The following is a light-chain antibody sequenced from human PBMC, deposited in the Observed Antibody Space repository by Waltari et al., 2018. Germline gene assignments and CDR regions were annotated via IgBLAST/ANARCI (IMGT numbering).Light chain of an antibody. J-gene: IGKJ1*01. CDR1: QAFIISY. CDR2: ASS. Sequence: EIVLTQSPGTLSLSPGERATLSCRAIQAFIISYLAWYQQKPAQAPRLLIFASSTRATGIPDRFSGSGSGTDFTLTISRLEPEDFAVYYCQQYGISPWTFGQGTKVEIK. V-gene: IGKV3-20*01. CDR3: QQYGISPWT.